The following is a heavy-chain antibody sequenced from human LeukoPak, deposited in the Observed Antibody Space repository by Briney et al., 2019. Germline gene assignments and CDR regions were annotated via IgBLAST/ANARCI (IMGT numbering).Heavy chain of an antibody. CDR3: ARDRGPYSGYDSYYFDN. Sequence: SETLSLTCTVSGGSISSGGYYWSWIRQHPGKGLGWIGYIYYSGSTYYNPSLKSRVTISVDTSKNQFSLKLSSVTAADTAVYYCARDRGPYSGYDSYYFDNWGQGTLVTVSS. J-gene: IGHJ4*02. V-gene: IGHV4-31*03. D-gene: IGHD5-12*01. CDR1: GGSISSGGYY. CDR2: IYYSGST.